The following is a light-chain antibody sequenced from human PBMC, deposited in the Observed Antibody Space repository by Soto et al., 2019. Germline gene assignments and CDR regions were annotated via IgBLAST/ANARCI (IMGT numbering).Light chain of an antibody. CDR3: QQYDNWPRP. V-gene: IGKV3-15*01. J-gene: IGKJ1*01. CDR1: QSVSSN. Sequence: IVMSLSPAALSLSPGERATLSCRASQSVSSNLAWYQQKPGQAPRLLIYGASTRATGIPARFSGSGSGTEFTLTICSLQSEDFAVYYCQQYDNWPRPFGQGT. CDR2: GAS.